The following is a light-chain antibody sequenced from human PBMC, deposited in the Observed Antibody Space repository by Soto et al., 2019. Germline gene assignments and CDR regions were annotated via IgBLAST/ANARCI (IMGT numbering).Light chain of an antibody. J-gene: IGKJ5*01. CDR3: QQYNNWPPIT. V-gene: IGKV3D-15*01. Sequence: EIVMTQSPATLSVSPGERATLSCRASQSVSIKLAWYQHKPGQAPRLLIYDTSTRATGIPARFSGSGSGTEFTLTISSLQSEDFAVYDCQQYNNWPPITFGQGTRLEIK. CDR2: DTS. CDR1: QSVSIK.